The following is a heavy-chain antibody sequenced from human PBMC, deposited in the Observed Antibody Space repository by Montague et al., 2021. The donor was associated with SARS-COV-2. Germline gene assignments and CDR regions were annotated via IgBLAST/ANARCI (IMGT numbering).Heavy chain of an antibody. Sequence: PALVKPTQTLTLTCTFSGFSLSTTGVGVGWIRQPPGKALEWLAXXXWXXXRRXSPSLKSRLTITKDTSKNQVVLTMTNMDPVDTATYFCARNWAYFDYWGQGALVTVSS. CDR2: XXWXXXR. CDR1: GFSLSTTGVG. D-gene: IGHD7-27*01. V-gene: IGHV2-5*02. CDR3: ARNWAYFDY. J-gene: IGHJ4*02.